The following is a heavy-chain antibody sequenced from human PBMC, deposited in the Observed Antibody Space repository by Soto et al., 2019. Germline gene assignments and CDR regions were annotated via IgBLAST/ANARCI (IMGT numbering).Heavy chain of an antibody. CDR1: AFSLSTGGVG. J-gene: IGHJ6*02. D-gene: IGHD2-21*02. CDR2: IYWDDDK. V-gene: IGHV2-5*02. Sequence: FGLTLVNPTQTLTLTCTFSAFSLSTGGVGVGWIRQPPGKALEWLALIYWDDDKRYSPSLRSRLTITKDTSKNQVVLTMTNMDPVDTATYYCIQSRCGGDCLQSYASYYYYGMDVWGQGTTVTISS. CDR3: IQSRCGGDCLQSYASYYYYGMDV.